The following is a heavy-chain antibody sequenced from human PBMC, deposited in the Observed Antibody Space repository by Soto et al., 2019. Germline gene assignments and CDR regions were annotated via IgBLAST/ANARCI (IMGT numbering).Heavy chain of an antibody. V-gene: IGHV1-18*01. CDR3: ARGWVNDYIDYGWYRP. Sequence: ASVKVSCKGSGYTFSSYGISWVRQAPGQGLEWMGWISAYIRYTNPAPKLQDRVTLTIDTSTSTAYMELRSLRSDDTAMYYCARGWVNDYIDYGWYRPWGQGTQVIV. CDR1: GYTFSSYG. J-gene: IGHJ4*02. D-gene: IGHD4-4*01. CDR2: ISAYIRYT.